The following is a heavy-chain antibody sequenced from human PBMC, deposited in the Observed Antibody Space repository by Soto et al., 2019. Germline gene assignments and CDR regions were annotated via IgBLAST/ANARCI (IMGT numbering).Heavy chain of an antibody. CDR3: EREIRPYYFYALDV. J-gene: IGHJ6*02. Sequence: QEYLVESGGGVVQPGGSLRLSCKGSGFDFKKYGLHWVRQAPGKGLEWVAVIWHDGSIKYYVESVKGRFTISRDNANNTLSLQIHSLRVDDTAMYYCEREIRPYYFYALDVWGQGTTVTVSS. CDR2: IWHDGSIK. V-gene: IGHV3-33*01. CDR1: GFDFKKYG. D-gene: IGHD3-10*01.